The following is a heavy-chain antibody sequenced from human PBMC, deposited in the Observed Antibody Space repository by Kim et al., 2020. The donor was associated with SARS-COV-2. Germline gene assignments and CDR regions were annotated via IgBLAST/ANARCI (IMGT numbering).Heavy chain of an antibody. V-gene: IGHV3-64D*06. D-gene: IGHD3-3*01. CDR3: VKDRTVSDFWSGYFTYFDY. J-gene: IGHJ4*02. Sequence: GRFTISRDNSKNTLFLQMSSLRAEDTAMYYCVKDRTVSDFWSGYFTYFDYWGQGTLVTVSS.